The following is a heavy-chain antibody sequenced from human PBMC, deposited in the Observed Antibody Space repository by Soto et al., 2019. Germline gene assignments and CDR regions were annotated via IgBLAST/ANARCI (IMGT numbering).Heavy chain of an antibody. CDR3: AGDGSSTANWIDP. Sequence: SETLSLTCTVSGDAIYIGGYYWTWIRQHPGKGLEWIGYIYHTGKTYYNPSLESRVTMSVDTSKNQFSLKLASVTAADTAVYYCAGDGSSTANWIDPWGQGTLVTVSS. CDR2: IYHTGKT. CDR1: GDAIYIGGYY. D-gene: IGHD2-2*01. J-gene: IGHJ5*02. V-gene: IGHV4-31*02.